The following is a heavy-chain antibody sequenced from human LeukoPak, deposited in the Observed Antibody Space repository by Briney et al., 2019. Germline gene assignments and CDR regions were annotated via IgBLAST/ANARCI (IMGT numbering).Heavy chain of an antibody. CDR3: ARDDPLPGYSSGWGGYYYYGMDV. D-gene: IGHD6-19*01. V-gene: IGHV1-18*01. J-gene: IGHJ6*02. CDR1: GYTFTSYG. Sequence: ASVKVSCKASGYTFTSYGISWVRQAPGQGLEWMGWISAYNGNTNYAQKLQGRVTMTTDTSTSTAYMELRSLRSDDTAVYYCARDDPLPGYSSGWGGYYYYGMDVWGQGTTVTVSS. CDR2: ISAYNGNT.